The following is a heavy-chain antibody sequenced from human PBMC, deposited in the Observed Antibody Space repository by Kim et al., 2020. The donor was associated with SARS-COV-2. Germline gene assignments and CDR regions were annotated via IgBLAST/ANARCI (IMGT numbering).Heavy chain of an antibody. J-gene: IGHJ4*02. CDR2: INHSGST. V-gene: IGHV4-34*01. CDR3: ARGKGSSWYPRPGFYYFDY. Sequence: SETLSLTCAVYGGSFSGYYWSWIRQPPGKGLEWIGEINHSGSTNYNPSLKSRVTISVDTSKNQFSLKLSSVTAADTAVYYCARGKGSSWYPRPGFYYFDYWGQGTLVTVSS. CDR1: GGSFSGYY. D-gene: IGHD6-13*01.